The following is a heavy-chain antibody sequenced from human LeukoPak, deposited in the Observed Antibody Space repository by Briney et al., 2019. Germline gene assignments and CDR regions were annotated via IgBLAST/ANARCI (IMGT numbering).Heavy chain of an antibody. CDR3: ARVGDIVVVPAAGGSGFDP. CDR1: GGSFSGYY. J-gene: IGHJ5*02. CDR2: INHSGST. Sequence: PSETLSLTCAVYGGSFSGYYWSWIRRPPGKGLEWIGEINHSGSTNYNPSLKSRVTISVDTSKNQFSLKLSSVTAADTAVYYCARVGDIVVVPAAGGSGFDPWGQGTLVTVSS. V-gene: IGHV4-34*01. D-gene: IGHD2-2*01.